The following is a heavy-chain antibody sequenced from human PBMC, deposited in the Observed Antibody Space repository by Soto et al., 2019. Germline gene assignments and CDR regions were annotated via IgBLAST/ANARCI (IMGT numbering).Heavy chain of an antibody. CDR3: AIQWVAGTESSLDY. CDR2: ISYDGSNK. V-gene: IGHV3-30-3*01. J-gene: IGHJ4*02. Sequence: PGGSLRLSCAASGFTFSSYAMHWVRQAPGKGLEWVAVISYDGSNKYYADSVKGRFTISRDNSKNTLYLQMNSLRAEDTAVYYCAIQWVAGTESSLDYWGQGTLVTVSS. D-gene: IGHD6-19*01. CDR1: GFTFSSYA.